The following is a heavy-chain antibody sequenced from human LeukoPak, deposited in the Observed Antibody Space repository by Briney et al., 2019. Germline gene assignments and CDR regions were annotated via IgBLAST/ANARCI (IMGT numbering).Heavy chain of an antibody. CDR1: GYTLTELS. J-gene: IGHJ4*02. V-gene: IGHV1-24*01. CDR3: ATGGYDSSGYYLDY. D-gene: IGHD3-22*01. CDR2: FDPEDGET. Sequence: GASVKVSCKVSGYTLTELSMHWVRQAPGKGLEWMGGFDPEDGETIYAQKFQGRVTMTEDTSTDTAYMELSSLRSEDTAVYYCATGGYDSSGYYLDYWGQGTLVTVSS.